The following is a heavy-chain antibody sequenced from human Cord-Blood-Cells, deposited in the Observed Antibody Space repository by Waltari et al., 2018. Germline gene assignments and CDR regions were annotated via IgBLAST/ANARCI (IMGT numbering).Heavy chain of an antibody. Sequence: QVQLVQSGAEVKKPGASVKVSCKASGYTFTGYYMHWVRQAPGQGLEWMGRINPNSGGTNYAQKFQGRVTMTRDTSISTAYMELSRLRSDDTAVYYCARDIEGEGPKTYNWNDDYWGQGTLVTVSS. CDR3: ARDIEGEGPKTYNWNDDY. CDR1: GYTFTGYY. D-gene: IGHD1-1*01. V-gene: IGHV1-2*06. J-gene: IGHJ4*02. CDR2: INPNSGGT.